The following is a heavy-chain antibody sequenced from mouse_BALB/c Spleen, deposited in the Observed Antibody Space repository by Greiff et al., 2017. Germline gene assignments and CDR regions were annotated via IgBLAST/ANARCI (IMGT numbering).Heavy chain of an antibody. V-gene: IGHV5-6-3*01. CDR1: GFTFSSYG. Sequence: DVQLQESGGGLVQPGGSLKLSCAASGFTFSSYGMSWVRQTPDKRLELVATINSNGGSTYYPDSVKGRFTISRDNAKNTLYLQMSSLKSEDTAMYYCARVRYDGDAMDYWGQGTSVTVSS. CDR2: INSNGGST. J-gene: IGHJ4*01. D-gene: IGHD2-14*01. CDR3: ARVRYDGDAMDY.